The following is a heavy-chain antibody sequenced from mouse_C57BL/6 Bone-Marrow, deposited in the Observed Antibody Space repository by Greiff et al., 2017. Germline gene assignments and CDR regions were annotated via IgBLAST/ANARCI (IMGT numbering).Heavy chain of an antibody. D-gene: IGHD2-4*01. CDR2: ISDGGSYT. J-gene: IGHJ3*01. V-gene: IGHV5-4*01. CDR1: GFTFSSYA. Sequence: EVKVVESGGGLVKPGGSLKLSCAASGFTFSSYAMSWVRQTPEKRLEWVATISDGGSYTYYPANVKGRFTISRDNAKNNLYLQMSHLKSEDTAMYYCARDKGYDYDGFAYWGQGTLVTVSA. CDR3: ARDKGYDYDGFAY.